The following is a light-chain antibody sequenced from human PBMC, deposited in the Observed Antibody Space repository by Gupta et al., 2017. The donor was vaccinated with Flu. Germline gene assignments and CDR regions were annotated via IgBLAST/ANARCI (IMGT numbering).Light chain of an antibody. CDR2: DDS. CDR3: QVWASESTFVV. Sequence: GGNDIETKSVQWYQQRADQAPMLVVYDDSDRPSVIPELFSGSNCGDTATLTISSVEAGDEADYCCQVWASESTFVVFGGGTKLTVL. CDR1: DIETKS. J-gene: IGLJ2*01. V-gene: IGLV3-21*02.